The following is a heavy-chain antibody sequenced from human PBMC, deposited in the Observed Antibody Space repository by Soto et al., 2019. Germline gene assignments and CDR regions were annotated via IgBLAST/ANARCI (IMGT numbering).Heavy chain of an antibody. CDR1: GVTFSSYA. D-gene: IGHD3-10*01. Sequence: GGSLRLSCAASGVTFSSYAMHWVRQAPGKGLEWVAVISDDGSNKYYADSVKGRFTISRDNSKNTLNLQMNSLRAEDTAVYYCASCPQNCITSSPCCLFFDYWGQGTLVTVSS. V-gene: IGHV3-30-3*01. CDR3: ASCPQNCITSSPCCLFFDY. J-gene: IGHJ4*02. CDR2: ISDDGSNK.